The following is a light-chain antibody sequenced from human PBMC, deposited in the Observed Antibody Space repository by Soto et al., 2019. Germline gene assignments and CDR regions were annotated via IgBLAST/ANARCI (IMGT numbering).Light chain of an antibody. CDR2: DAS. J-gene: IGKJ5*01. V-gene: IGKV1-33*01. Sequence: TQSPSSLSASVGDTITITCQATQDISNYLNWYQQKPGEAPKLLIYDASKLETGVPSRFSGSGSGTDFTFTISSLQPEDFATYHCQQYDHLPITFGQGTRLEIK. CDR3: QQYDHLPIT. CDR1: QDISNY.